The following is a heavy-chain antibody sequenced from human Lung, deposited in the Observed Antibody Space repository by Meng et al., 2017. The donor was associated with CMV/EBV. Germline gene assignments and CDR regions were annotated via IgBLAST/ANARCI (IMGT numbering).Heavy chain of an antibody. CDR2: INSHSGAT. V-gene: IGHV1-2*02. Sequence: ASXXVSXKASGDTPTADFMFWVRQAPGQGLEWMGWINSHSGATQYAQKFQGRVTMTRDTSISTVYMDLSSLRSDDTADYYCLTYTSSSHSFGPWGQGSLVTAPQ. D-gene: IGHD6-6*01. CDR1: GDTPTADF. CDR3: LTYTSSSHSFGP. J-gene: IGHJ5*02.